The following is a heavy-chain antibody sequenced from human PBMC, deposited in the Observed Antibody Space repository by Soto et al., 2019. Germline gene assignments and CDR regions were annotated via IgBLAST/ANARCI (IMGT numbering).Heavy chain of an antibody. CDR1: GGSISSYY. CDR3: ARDPYDSSGPHFDL. D-gene: IGHD3-22*01. V-gene: IGHV4-59*01. J-gene: IGHJ2*01. Sequence: SETLSLTCIVSGGSISSYYWSWIRQPPGKGLEWIGYIYYSGSTNYNPSLKSRVTISVDTSKNQFSLKLSSVTAADTAVYYCARDPYDSSGPHFDLWGRGTLVTVSS. CDR2: IYYSGST.